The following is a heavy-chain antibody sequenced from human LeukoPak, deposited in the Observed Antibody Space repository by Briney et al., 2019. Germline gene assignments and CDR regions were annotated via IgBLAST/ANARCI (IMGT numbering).Heavy chain of an antibody. V-gene: IGHV1-2*02. D-gene: IGHD4-23*01. CDR2: ISPDSEFT. CDR1: GFTFTGHY. J-gene: IGHJ4*02. CDR3: VREGNEVLTKNFDH. Sequence: ASVKVSCKASGFTFTGHYTHWVRQAPGQGLEWIGYISPDSEFTSSSQKFQGRVTMTRDTSMSTAYMELSSLTSDDTAMYYCVREGNEVLTKNFDHWGQGALVTVSS.